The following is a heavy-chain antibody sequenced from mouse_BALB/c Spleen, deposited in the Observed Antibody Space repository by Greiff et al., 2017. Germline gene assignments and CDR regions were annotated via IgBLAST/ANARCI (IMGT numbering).Heavy chain of an antibody. J-gene: IGHJ3*01. CDR1: GFSLTSYG. Sequence: VQGVESGPDLVAPSQSLSITCTVSGFSLTSYGVHWVRQPPGKGLEWLVVIWSDGSTTYNSALKSRLSISKDNSKSQVFLKMNSLQTDDTAMYYCARHALYDGYYTWFAYWGQGTLVTVSA. CDR2: IWSDGST. D-gene: IGHD2-3*01. CDR3: ARHALYDGYYTWFAY. V-gene: IGHV2-6-2*01.